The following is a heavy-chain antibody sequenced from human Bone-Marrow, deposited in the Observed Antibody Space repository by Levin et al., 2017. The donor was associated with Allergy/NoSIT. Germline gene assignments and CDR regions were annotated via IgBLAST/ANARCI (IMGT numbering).Heavy chain of an antibody. J-gene: IGHJ4*02. V-gene: IGHV3-33*06. D-gene: IGHD6-19*01. CDR2: IWYDGSDK. Sequence: LSLTCAASGFTFSSYGMHWVRPAPGKGLEWVAVIWYDGSDKYYVDSVKGRFTISRDNSKKTLYLQMNSLRAEDTAVYYCAKAVAGTGTPHLWGQGTLVTVSS. CDR1: GFTFSSYG. CDR3: AKAVAGTGTPHL.